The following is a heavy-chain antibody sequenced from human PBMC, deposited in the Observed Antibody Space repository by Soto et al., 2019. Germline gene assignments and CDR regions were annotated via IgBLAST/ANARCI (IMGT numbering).Heavy chain of an antibody. J-gene: IGHJ4*02. Sequence: XSVKVSCKASGCTFTRYDINWVRQATGQGLEWMGWXNPNSXNTGYAQKLQGXVTMTRNTXISTEYMELSSLRYEDKDVYYCARPNWKEIFVYWGKGTLVTVYS. D-gene: IGHD1-1*01. CDR3: ARPNWKEIFVY. CDR1: GCTFTRYD. CDR2: XNPNSXNT. V-gene: IGHV1-8*01.